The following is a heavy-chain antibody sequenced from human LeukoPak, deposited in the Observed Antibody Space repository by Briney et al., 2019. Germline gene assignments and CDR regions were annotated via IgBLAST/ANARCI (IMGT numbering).Heavy chain of an antibody. CDR3: ARGEGSSSVEADYYYYYMDV. J-gene: IGHJ6*03. Sequence: GGSLRLSCAASGFTFSSYWMSWVRQAPGKGLEWVANIKQDGSEKYYVDSVKGRFTISRDNAKNSLYLQMNSLRAEDTAVYYCARGEGSSSVEADYYYYYMDVWGKGTTVTVSS. CDR2: IKQDGSEK. CDR1: GFTFSSYW. V-gene: IGHV3-7*01. D-gene: IGHD6-13*01.